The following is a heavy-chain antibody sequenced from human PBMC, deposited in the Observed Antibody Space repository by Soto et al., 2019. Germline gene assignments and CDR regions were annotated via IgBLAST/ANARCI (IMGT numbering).Heavy chain of an antibody. V-gene: IGHV3-48*01. D-gene: IGHD3-3*01. J-gene: IGHJ5*02. Sequence: PGGSLRLSCAASGFTFSSNSMNWVRQAPGKGLEWISYISSSSTIYADSVKGRFTISRDNAKNSLYLQMNSLRDEDTAVYYCARVIWSGHLTSDLWGHGTLVTVSS. CDR1: GFTFSSNS. CDR2: ISSSSTI. CDR3: ARVIWSGHLTSDL.